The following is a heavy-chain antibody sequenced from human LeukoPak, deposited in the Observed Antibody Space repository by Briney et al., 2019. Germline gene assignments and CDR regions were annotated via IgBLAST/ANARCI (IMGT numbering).Heavy chain of an antibody. J-gene: IGHJ4*02. CDR2: IYDSGST. V-gene: IGHV4-59*08. CDR1: GGSISSYY. Sequence: SETLSLTCTVSGGSISSYYWSWIRQPPGKGLEWIGYIYDSGSTNYNPSLKSRVTISVDTSKNQFSLKLSSVTAAHTAVYYCARHAPIAAAGSPNFDYWGQGTLVTVSS. D-gene: IGHD6-13*01. CDR3: ARHAPIAAAGSPNFDY.